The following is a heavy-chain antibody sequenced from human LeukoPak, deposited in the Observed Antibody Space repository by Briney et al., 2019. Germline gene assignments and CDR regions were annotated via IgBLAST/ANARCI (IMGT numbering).Heavy chain of an antibody. CDR1: GFTFSSYA. V-gene: IGHV3-30*04. Sequence: PEGSLRLSCAASGFTFSSYAMHWVRQAPGKRLEWVAVISYDGSNKYYADSVKGRFTISRDNSKNTLYLQMNSLRAEDTAVYYCARDSGPRIIEMATMILDYWGQGTLVTVSS. J-gene: IGHJ4*02. CDR3: ARDSGPRIIEMATMILDY. CDR2: ISYDGSNK. D-gene: IGHD5-24*01.